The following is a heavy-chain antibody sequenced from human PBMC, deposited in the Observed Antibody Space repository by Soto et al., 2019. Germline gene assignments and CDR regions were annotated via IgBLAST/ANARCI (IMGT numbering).Heavy chain of an antibody. CDR3: ARGPDQSKVGY. CDR1: GGSVTGNC. CDR2: IDYNGRA. J-gene: IGHJ4*02. V-gene: IGHV4-59*02. Sequence: PSETLSLTCSVSGGSVTGNCWSWVRQPPGKGLEWIGCIDYNGRAHYNPSLTSRVSMSLDTSNNHFSLKLSSMTAADTAMYYCARGPDQSKVGYWGQGTLVTVSS. D-gene: IGHD4-4*01.